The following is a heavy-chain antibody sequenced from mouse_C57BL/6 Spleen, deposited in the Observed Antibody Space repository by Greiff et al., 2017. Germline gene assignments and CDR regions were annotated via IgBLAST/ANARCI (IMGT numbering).Heavy chain of an antibody. Sequence: DVKLQESGPGLVKPSQSLSLTCSVTGYSITSGYYWNWIRQFPGNKLEWMGYISYDGSNNYNPSLKNRISITRDTSKNQFFLKLNSVTTEDTATYYCARGIYYYGSSFYYFDYWGQGTTLTVSS. D-gene: IGHD1-1*01. CDR1: GYSITSGYY. V-gene: IGHV3-6*01. CDR2: ISYDGSN. CDR3: ARGIYYYGSSFYYFDY. J-gene: IGHJ2*01.